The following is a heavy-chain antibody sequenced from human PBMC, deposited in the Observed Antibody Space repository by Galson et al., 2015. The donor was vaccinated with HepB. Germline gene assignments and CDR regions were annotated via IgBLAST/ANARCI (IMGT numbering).Heavy chain of an antibody. V-gene: IGHV4-30-4*01. CDR3: AILITMVRGVIINHDAFDI. Sequence: TLSLTCTVSGGSISSGDYYWSWIRQPPGKGLEWIGYIYYSGSTYYNPSLKSRVTISVDTSKNQFSLKLSSVTAADTAVYYCAILITMVRGVIINHDAFDIWGQGTMVTVSS. J-gene: IGHJ3*02. CDR1: GGSISSGDYY. D-gene: IGHD3-10*01. CDR2: IYYSGST.